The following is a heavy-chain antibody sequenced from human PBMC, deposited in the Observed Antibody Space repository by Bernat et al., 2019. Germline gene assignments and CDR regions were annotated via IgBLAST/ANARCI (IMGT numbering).Heavy chain of an antibody. CDR3: ARDRGWGLLWFGESTSCGMDV. CDR2: IYSGGST. CDR1: GFTVSSNY. V-gene: IGHV3-53*01. D-gene: IGHD3-10*01. J-gene: IGHJ6*02. Sequence: EVQLVESGGGLIQPGGSLRLSCAASGFTVSSNYMSWVRQAPGKGLEWVSVIYSGGSTYYAVSVKGRFTISRDNVRNSLYLRMTSLRAEDPAVYYCARDRGWGLLWFGESTSCGMDVWGQGTTVTVSS.